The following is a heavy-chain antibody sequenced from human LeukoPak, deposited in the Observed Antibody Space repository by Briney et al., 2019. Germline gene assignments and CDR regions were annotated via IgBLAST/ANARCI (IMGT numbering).Heavy chain of an antibody. CDR3: AREGVDYDSSGYDY. CDR1: GFTFSSYS. J-gene: IGHJ4*02. Sequence: GGPLRLSCAASGFTFSSYSMNWVRQAPGKGLEWVSSISSSSSYIHYADSVKGRFTISRDNAKNSLYLQMNSLRAEDTAVYYCAREGVDYDSSGYDYWGQGTLVTVSS. CDR2: ISSSSSYI. D-gene: IGHD3-22*01. V-gene: IGHV3-21*01.